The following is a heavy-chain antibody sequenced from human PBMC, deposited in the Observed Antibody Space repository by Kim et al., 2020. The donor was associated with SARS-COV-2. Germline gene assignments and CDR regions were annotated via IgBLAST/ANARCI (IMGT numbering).Heavy chain of an antibody. D-gene: IGHD1-26*01. V-gene: IGHV1-18*01. J-gene: IGHJ4*02. CDR2: T. Sequence: TNYAENFQGSVTMTTDTSTSTAYMEVRSLRSDDTAFYYCARGLSGSFSADHWGQGTLVTVSS. CDR3: ARGLSGSFSADH.